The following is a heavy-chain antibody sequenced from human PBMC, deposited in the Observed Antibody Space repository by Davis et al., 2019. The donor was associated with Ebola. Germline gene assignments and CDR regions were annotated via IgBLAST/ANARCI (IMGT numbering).Heavy chain of an antibody. J-gene: IGHJ6*02. V-gene: IGHV4-59*08. CDR1: GGSISGYY. CDR3: ARHADYDFWSGYYWEYYGMDV. CDR2: IYYSGNT. D-gene: IGHD3-3*01. Sequence: GSLRLSCTVSGGSISGYYWSWIRQPPGKGLEWIGYIYYSGNTNYNPSLKSRVTISLDTSENHFSLKLSSVTAADTAVYYCARHADYDFWSGYYWEYYGMDVWGQGTTVTVSS.